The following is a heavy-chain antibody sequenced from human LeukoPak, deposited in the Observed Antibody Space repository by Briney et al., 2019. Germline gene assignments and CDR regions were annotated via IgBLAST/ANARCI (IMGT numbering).Heavy chain of an antibody. CDR3: ARRGYYDSSGYYGRYFDY. Sequence: GESLQISSKGSGYTFTNYWIGWVRQMPGKGLEWMGIIYPGDSGTRYSPCFQGQVTISADKSISTAYLQWSSLKASDTAMYYCARRGYYDSSGYYGRYFDYWGQGTLVTVSS. J-gene: IGHJ4*02. V-gene: IGHV5-51*01. CDR2: IYPGDSGT. CDR1: GYTFTNYW. D-gene: IGHD3-22*01.